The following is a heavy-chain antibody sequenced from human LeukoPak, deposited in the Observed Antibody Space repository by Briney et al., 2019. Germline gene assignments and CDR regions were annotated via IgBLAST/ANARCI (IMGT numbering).Heavy chain of an antibody. Sequence: GGSLRLSCAASGFTFSSYGMHWVRQAPGKGLEWVAFIRYDGSNKYYADSVKGRFTISRDNSKNTLYLQMNSLRAEDTAVYYGAKDTYLYGGKPLWGQGTLVTVSS. V-gene: IGHV3-30*02. D-gene: IGHD4-23*01. CDR1: GFTFSSYG. J-gene: IGHJ4*02. CDR2: IRYDGSNK. CDR3: AKDTYLYGGKPL.